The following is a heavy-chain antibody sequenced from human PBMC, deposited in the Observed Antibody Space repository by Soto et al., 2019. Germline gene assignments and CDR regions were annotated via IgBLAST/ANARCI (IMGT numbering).Heavy chain of an antibody. J-gene: IGHJ6*02. Sequence: QVQVVESGGGVVQPGGSLRLSCTASGFTLSPFGMHWVRQIPGKGVEWVALISYDGSKGFYAAYVRGRFTISRDISKNTIFLQMNSLRVEERGKYYCPRKLRDSITWGNWFYNYDMDVWGQGTTVTVSS. D-gene: IGHD3-16*01. CDR2: ISYDGSKG. CDR1: GFTLSPFG. V-gene: IGHV3-33*01. CDR3: PRKLRDSITWGNWFYNYDMDV.